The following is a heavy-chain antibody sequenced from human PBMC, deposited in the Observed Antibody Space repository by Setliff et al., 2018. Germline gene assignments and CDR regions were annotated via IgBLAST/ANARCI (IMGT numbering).Heavy chain of an antibody. CDR1: GFRFTSHW. J-gene: IGHJ3*02. V-gene: IGHV5-51*01. Sequence: GESLKISCQGPGFRFTSHWIGWVRQMPGKGLEWLGIIYSSDSHTRYSPSFQGQVTISADKSINTAYLQWSSLKASDTAIYYCARVGPLTDDAFDIWGQGTMVTVSS. D-gene: IGHD1-26*01. CDR2: IYSSDSHT. CDR3: ARVGPLTDDAFDI.